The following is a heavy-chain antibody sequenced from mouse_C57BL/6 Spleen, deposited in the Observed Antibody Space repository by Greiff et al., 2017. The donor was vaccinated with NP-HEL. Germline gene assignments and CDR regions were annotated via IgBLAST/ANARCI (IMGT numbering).Heavy chain of an antibody. Sequence: EVQLQQSGPELVKPGASVKISCKASGYTFTDYYMNWVKQSHGKSLEWIGDINPNNGGTSYNQKFKGKAPLTVDKSSSTAYMELRSLTSEDSAVYYCARRGHYYGSSYDYWGQGTTLTVSS. D-gene: IGHD1-1*01. J-gene: IGHJ2*01. CDR1: GYTFTDYY. CDR2: INPNNGGT. CDR3: ARRGHYYGSSYDY. V-gene: IGHV1-26*01.